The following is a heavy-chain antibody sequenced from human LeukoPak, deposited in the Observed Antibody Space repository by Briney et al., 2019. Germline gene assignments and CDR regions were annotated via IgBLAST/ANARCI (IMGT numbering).Heavy chain of an antibody. Sequence: GASVKVSCKASGGTFSSYAISWVRQAPGQGLEWMGGIIPILGTANYAQKFQGRVTITTDESTSTAYMELSSLRSEDTAVYYCASGLRKHYDFWSGYSDYFDYGGQGTLVTVPS. V-gene: IGHV1-69*05. CDR2: IIPILGTA. CDR3: ASGLRKHYDFWSGYSDYFDY. D-gene: IGHD3-3*01. J-gene: IGHJ4*02. CDR1: GGTFSSYA.